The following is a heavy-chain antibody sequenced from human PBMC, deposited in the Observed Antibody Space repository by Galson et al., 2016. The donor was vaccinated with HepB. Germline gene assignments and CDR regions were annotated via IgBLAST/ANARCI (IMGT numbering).Heavy chain of an antibody. CDR1: GFTFSSYW. V-gene: IGHV3-74*01. D-gene: IGHD4-17*01. CDR3: ARGPYGDYVIDY. CDR2: INSDGSNT. Sequence: SLRLSCAASGFTFSSYWMHWVRQAPGKGLVWVSRINSDGSNTACADSVKGRFTISRDNAKNTLYLQMNRLRGEDTAVYYCARGPYGDYVIDYWGQGTLVTVSS. J-gene: IGHJ4*02.